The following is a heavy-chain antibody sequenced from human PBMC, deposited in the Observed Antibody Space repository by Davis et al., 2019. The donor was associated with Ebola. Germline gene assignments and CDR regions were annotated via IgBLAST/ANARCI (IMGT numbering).Heavy chain of an antibody. V-gene: IGHV5-10-1*01. J-gene: IGHJ6*02. CDR2: IDPSDSYT. D-gene: IGHD5/OR15-5a*01. CDR3: ATCKVSGYGMDV. Sequence: GESLKISCKGSGYSFTSYWISWVRQMPGKGLEWMGRIDPSDSYTNYSPSFQGHVTISADKSISTAYLQWSSLKASDTAIYYCATCKVSGYGMDVWGQGTTVTVSS. CDR1: GYSFTSYW.